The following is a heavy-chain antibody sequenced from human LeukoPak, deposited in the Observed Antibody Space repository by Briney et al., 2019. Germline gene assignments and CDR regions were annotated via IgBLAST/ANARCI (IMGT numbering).Heavy chain of an antibody. CDR3: ARTIANHFDY. CDR1: GCSISSYY. J-gene: IGHJ4*02. Sequence: SETLSLTCTVSGCSISSYYWSWIRQPPGKGLEWIAYIHYSGSTYYNPSLKSRVTISLDTSKNQFSLKLSSVTAADTAVFYCARTIANHFDYWGQGTLVTVSS. D-gene: IGHD4/OR15-4a*01. V-gene: IGHV4-59*12. CDR2: IHYSGST.